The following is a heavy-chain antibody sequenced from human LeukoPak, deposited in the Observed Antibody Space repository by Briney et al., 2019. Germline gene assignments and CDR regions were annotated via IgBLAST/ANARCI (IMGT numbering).Heavy chain of an antibody. Sequence: ASVKVSCKASGYTFTSYGISWVRQAPGQGLEWMGWISAYNGKTNYARKFQGRVTMTTDTSTSTAYMDLRSLRSDDTAVYYCTRDGPDYGDYINFDYWGQGTLVTVSS. V-gene: IGHV1-18*04. CDR2: ISAYNGKT. CDR3: TRDGPDYGDYINFDY. CDR1: GYTFTSYG. D-gene: IGHD4-17*01. J-gene: IGHJ4*02.